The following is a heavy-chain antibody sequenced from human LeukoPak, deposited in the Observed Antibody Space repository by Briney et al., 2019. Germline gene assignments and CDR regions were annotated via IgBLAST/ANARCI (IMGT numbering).Heavy chain of an antibody. J-gene: IGHJ4*02. D-gene: IGHD3-22*01. CDR3: ASGSSGLIDY. CDR2: IYTSGST. CDR1: GGSISSGSYY. Sequence: SQTVSLTCTVSGGSISSGSYYWSWIRQPAGKGLEWIGRIYTSGSTNYNPSLKSRVTISVDTSKNQFSLKLSSVTAADTAVYYCASGSSGLIDYWGQGTLVTVSS. V-gene: IGHV4-61*02.